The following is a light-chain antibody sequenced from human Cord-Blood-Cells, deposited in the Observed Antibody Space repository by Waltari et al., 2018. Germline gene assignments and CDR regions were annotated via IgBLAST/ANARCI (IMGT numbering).Light chain of an antibody. J-gene: IGLJ3*02. CDR1: SSDGGGYNY. Sequence: QSALTQPPSASGSPGQSVTISCTGTSSDGGGYNYVSWYQRHPGKAPKLMIYEVSKRPSGVPDRFSGSKSGNTASLTVSGLQAEDEADYYCSSYAGSNNWVFGGGTKLTVL. CDR3: SSYAGSNNWV. V-gene: IGLV2-8*01. CDR2: EVS.